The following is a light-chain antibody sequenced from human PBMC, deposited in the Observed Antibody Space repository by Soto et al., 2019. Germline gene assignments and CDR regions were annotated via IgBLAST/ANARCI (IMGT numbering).Light chain of an antibody. J-gene: IGLJ1*01. V-gene: IGLV3-21*02. CDR3: QVWDVSTVHYV. CDR2: DDS. Sequence: SYELTQPPSMSVAPGQTARITCGGNNIGSKTVHWYQQKAGQAPVLVVYDDSDRPSGIPERFSGSNSGNTATRTISRVEAGDEADYYCQVWDVSTVHYVFGTGPKVTVL. CDR1: NIGSKT.